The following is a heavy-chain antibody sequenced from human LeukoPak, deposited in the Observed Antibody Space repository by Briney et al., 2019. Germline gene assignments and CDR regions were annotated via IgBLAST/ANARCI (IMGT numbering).Heavy chain of an antibody. CDR1: GFTFSSYA. Sequence: PGGSLRLSCAASGFTFSSYAMSWVRQAPGKGLEWVSSIGARNGATFFADSVKGRFTISRDNSKNTLYLQMNGLRAEDTAVYYCVKRAPVPGEQMFYFDYWGQGLLVTVSS. CDR3: VKRAPVPGEQMFYFDY. J-gene: IGHJ4*02. D-gene: IGHD6-19*01. CDR2: IGARNGAT. V-gene: IGHV3-23*01.